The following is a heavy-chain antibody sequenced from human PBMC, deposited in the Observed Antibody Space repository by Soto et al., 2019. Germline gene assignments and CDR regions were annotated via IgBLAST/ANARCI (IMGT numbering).Heavy chain of an antibody. CDR3: ARDRRNSSIFGVVTTLYYYYGMDV. V-gene: IGHV3-21*01. D-gene: IGHD3-3*01. Sequence: AGGSLRLSCAASGFTFSSYSMNWVRQAPGKGLEWVSSISSSSSYIYYADSVKGRFTISRDNAKNSLYLQMNSLRAEDTAVYYCARDRRNSSIFGVVTTLYYYYGMDVSGQGTTVTVS. CDR2: ISSSSSYI. CDR1: GFTFSSYS. J-gene: IGHJ6*02.